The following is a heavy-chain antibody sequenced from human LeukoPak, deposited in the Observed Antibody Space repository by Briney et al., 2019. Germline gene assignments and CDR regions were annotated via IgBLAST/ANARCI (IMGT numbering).Heavy chain of an antibody. CDR1: GGSISGYY. Sequence: SETLSLTCSVSGGSISGYYWSWVRQPPGKGLEWIGYIYSSGGTNYNPSLKSRVTISLDTSKNQFSLRLSSVTAADTAVYYCARDFCSGGSCYSYFHYWGQGTLVTVSS. CDR3: ARDFCSGGSCYSYFHY. J-gene: IGHJ4*02. D-gene: IGHD2-15*01. CDR2: IYSSGGT. V-gene: IGHV4-59*01.